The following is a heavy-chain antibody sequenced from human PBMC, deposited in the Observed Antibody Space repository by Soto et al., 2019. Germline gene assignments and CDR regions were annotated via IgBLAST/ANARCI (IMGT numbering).Heavy chain of an antibody. J-gene: IGHJ3*02. CDR1: VFSRKTVGVG. D-gene: IGHD3-22*01. CDR2: IYWNDDK. Sequence: SGATLFNPTHTLTLTCIFSVFSRKTVGVGVGWIRQPPGKALEWLALIYWNDDKNYSPSLKRRLTITKDTSKNQVVLTMTNMDPVDTGTYFCEQRRRGLRNAPHIWGQGXMVNVS. CDR3: EQRRRGLRNAPHI. V-gene: IGHV2-5*01.